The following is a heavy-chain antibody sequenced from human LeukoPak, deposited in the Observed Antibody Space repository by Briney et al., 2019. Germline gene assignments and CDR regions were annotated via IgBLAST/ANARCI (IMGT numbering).Heavy chain of an antibody. CDR2: ISYDGSNK. J-gene: IGHJ4*02. D-gene: IGHD3-10*01. V-gene: IGHV3-30*03. CDR3: ARPGGSGSYYSYYFDY. CDR1: GFTFSSYS. Sequence: GGSLRLSCAASGFTFSSYSMNWVRQAPGKGLEWVAVISYDGSNKYYADSVKGRFTISRDNSKNTLYLQMNSLRAEDTAVYYCARPGGSGSYYSYYFDYWGQGTLVTVSS.